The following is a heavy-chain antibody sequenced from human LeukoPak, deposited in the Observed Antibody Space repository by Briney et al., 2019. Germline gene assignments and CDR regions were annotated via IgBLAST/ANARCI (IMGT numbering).Heavy chain of an antibody. CDR3: ASSVAYGSGSYSIPNSYYCDY. CDR1: GVTFSSNA. D-gene: IGHD3-10*01. V-gene: IGHV1-69*04. CDR2: IIPILGIA. Sequence: SVKVSCKASGVTFSSNAISWVRQAPGQGLEWMGRIIPILGIANYAQKFKGRVPITADKSTSTAYRVLSSLRSENRPVYCCASSVAYGSGSYSIPNSYYCDYWGQGTLITVSS. J-gene: IGHJ4*02.